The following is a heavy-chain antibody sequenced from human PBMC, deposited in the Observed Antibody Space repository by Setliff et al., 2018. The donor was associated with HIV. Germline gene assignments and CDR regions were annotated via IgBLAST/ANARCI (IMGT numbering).Heavy chain of an antibody. V-gene: IGHV3-23*01. Sequence: GGSLRLSCAASGFTFSAYSMNWVRQAPGKGPEWISYISSSGVMYYADSVKGRFTISRDNSKNTLYLQMNSLRAEDTAVYYCAKSGYCGSATCRYFYYYMDVWGKGTTVTVSS. CDR1: GFTFSAYS. CDR3: AKSGYCGSATCRYFYYYMDV. D-gene: IGHD2-2*01. J-gene: IGHJ6*03. CDR2: ISSSGVM.